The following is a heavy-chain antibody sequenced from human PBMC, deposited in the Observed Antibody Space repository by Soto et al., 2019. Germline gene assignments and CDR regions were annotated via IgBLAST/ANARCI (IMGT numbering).Heavy chain of an antibody. CDR1: GFTFSSYA. J-gene: IGHJ4*02. CDR3: ARDLDYYGSGSYFHFDY. D-gene: IGHD3-10*01. V-gene: IGHV3-30-3*01. Sequence: QVQLVESGGGVVQPGRSLRLSCAASGFTFSSYAMHWVRQAPGKGLEWVAVISYDGSNKYYADSVKGRFTISRDNSKNTLYLQMNSLRAEDTAVYYCARDLDYYGSGSYFHFDYWGQGTLVTVSS. CDR2: ISYDGSNK.